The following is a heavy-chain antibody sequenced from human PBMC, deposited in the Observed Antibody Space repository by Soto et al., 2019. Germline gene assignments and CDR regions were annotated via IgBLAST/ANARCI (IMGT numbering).Heavy chain of an antibody. CDR1: GGSISNYY. CDR3: ARDPTTYTSEFTTSSGEFDY. CDR2: IYYSGNT. D-gene: IGHD6-6*01. V-gene: IGHV4-59*01. J-gene: IGHJ4*02. Sequence: SETLSLTCTVSGGSISNYYWNWIRQPPGKGLEWIGYIYYSGNTNYNPSLKSRVTISVDTSKNQFSLRLSSVTASDTAVYYCARDPTTYTSEFTTSSGEFDYWGQGTLVTVSS.